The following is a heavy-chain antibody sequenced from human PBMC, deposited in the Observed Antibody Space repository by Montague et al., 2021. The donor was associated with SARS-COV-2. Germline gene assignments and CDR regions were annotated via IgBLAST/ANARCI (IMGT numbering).Heavy chain of an antibody. CDR2: IYYSGST. J-gene: IGHJ5*02. CDR1: GGSISSYY. D-gene: IGHD3-3*01. V-gene: IGHV4-59*01. Sequence: SETLSLTCTVSGGSISSYYWSWIRQPPGKGLEWIGYIYYSGSTNXXPSLKSRVTISVDTSKNQFSLKLSSVTAADTAVYYCARAQMNRITIFGVVAEFDPWGQGTLVTVSS. CDR3: ARAQMNRITIFGVVAEFDP.